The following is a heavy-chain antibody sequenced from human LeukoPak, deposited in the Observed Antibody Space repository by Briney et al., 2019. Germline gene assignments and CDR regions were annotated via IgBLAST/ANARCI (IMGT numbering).Heavy chain of an antibody. V-gene: IGHV4-4*07. J-gene: IGHJ6*03. CDR1: GGSISSYY. Sequence: SGTLSLTCTVSGGSISSYYWSWIRQPAGKGLEWIGRIYTSGSTNYNPSLKSRVTMSVDTSKNQFSLKLSSVTAADTAVYYCARNVLWGSYQNYYMDVWGKGTTVTISS. D-gene: IGHD3-16*02. CDR2: IYTSGST. CDR3: ARNVLWGSYQNYYMDV.